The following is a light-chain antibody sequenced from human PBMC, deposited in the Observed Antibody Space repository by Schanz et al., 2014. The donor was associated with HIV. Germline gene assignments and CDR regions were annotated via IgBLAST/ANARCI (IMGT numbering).Light chain of an antibody. CDR2: SND. Sequence: QSVLTQPPSASGTPGQRVIISCSGSSSNIGTNTVNWYQQLPGTAPKVLIYSNDQRPSGVPDRFFGSRSGTSASLDISGLQSEDEADYHCAAWDDSLNGPMFGGGTKLTVL. J-gene: IGLJ3*02. V-gene: IGLV1-44*01. CDR3: AAWDDSLNGPM. CDR1: SSNIGTNT.